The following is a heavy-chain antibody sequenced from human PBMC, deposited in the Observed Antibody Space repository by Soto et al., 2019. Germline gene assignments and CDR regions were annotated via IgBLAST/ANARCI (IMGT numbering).Heavy chain of an antibody. CDR3: AKIEMGWFAH. Sequence: GGSLRLSCKASGFSFFSYAMSWVRQAPGKGLEWVSTISGSGGHTYYADSVKGRFIVSRDNSENTVSLQMGSLRADDTALYFCAKIEMGWFAHWGQGSQVTVSS. D-gene: IGHD2-8*01. J-gene: IGHJ5*02. CDR1: GFSFFSYA. CDR2: ISGSGGHT. V-gene: IGHV3-23*01.